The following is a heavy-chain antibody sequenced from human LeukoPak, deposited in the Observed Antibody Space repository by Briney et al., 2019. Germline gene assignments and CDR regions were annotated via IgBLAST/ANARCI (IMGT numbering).Heavy chain of an antibody. CDR3: ARDHEEAAFDI. V-gene: IGHV3-53*01. J-gene: IGHJ3*02. CDR2: IYSGGST. Sequence: GGSLRLSCAASGFSVSSNYMSWVRQAPGKGLEWVSVIYSGGSTYYADSVKGRFTISRDNAKNSLYLQMNSLRAEDTAVYYCARDHEEAAFDIWGQGTMVTVSS. CDR1: GFSVSSNY.